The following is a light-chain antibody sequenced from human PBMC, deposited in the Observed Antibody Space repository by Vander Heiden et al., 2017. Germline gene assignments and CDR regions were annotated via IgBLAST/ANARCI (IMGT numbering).Light chain of an antibody. CDR2: DAS. CDR3: QQYDNLPLT. Sequence: DIPMTQSTSSLSASVGDRVTITCQASQDISNYLNWYQQKPGKAPKLLIYDASNLETRVPSRFSGSGSGTDFTFTISSLQPEDIATYYCQQYDNLPLTFGGGTKVEIK. V-gene: IGKV1-33*01. CDR1: QDISNY. J-gene: IGKJ4*01.